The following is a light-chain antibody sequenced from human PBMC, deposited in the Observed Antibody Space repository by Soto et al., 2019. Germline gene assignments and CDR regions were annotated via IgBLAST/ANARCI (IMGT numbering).Light chain of an antibody. Sequence: QSALTQPASVSGSPGQSVTISCTGTSSDVGGYNFVSWYQQVPGEVPKLIIYGVSHRPSGVSDRFSGSKSGNTASLTVSGLQTEDEADYYCASWDDRLGAVIFGGGTKLTVL. J-gene: IGLJ2*01. CDR3: ASWDDRLGAVI. V-gene: IGLV2-14*01. CDR1: SSDVGGYNF. CDR2: GVS.